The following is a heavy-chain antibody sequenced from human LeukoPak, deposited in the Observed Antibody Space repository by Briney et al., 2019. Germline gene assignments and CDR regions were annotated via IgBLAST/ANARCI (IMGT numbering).Heavy chain of an antibody. CDR3: AFCGGDCGGAFDV. CDR1: GYTFTNYD. V-gene: IGHV1-8*01. CDR2: MTPNSGNT. Sequence: ASVKVSCTASGYTFTNYDINWLRQATGQGLEWMAWMTPNSGNTGHEQKFQGRVTMTRDISISIAYMELSSLRSEDTAVYYCAFCGGDCGGAFDVWGQGTMVTVSS. D-gene: IGHD2-21*02. J-gene: IGHJ3*01.